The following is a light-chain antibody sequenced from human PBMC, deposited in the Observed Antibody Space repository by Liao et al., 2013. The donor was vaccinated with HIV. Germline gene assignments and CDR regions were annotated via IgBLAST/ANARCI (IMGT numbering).Light chain of an antibody. J-gene: IGLJ3*02. CDR2: END. V-gene: IGLV3-1*01. CDR1: KLGDKY. Sequence: SYELTQPPSVSVSPGQTANITCSGDKLGDKYVTWYRQRPGQSPVLVIYENDKRPSGLPERFSGSNSGNTATLTISGTQAMDEADYYCQAWDRSTVVFGGGTKLTVL. CDR3: QAWDRSTVV.